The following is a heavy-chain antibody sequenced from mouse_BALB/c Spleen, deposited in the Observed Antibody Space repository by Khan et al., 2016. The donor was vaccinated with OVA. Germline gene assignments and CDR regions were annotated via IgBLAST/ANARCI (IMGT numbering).Heavy chain of an antibody. CDR1: GYTFTSYW. CDR2: IAPGSGST. J-gene: IGHJ4*01. V-gene: IGHV1S41*01. CDR3: ARESYYGNACYAMDY. D-gene: IGHD2-1*01. Sequence: DLVKPGASVKLSCKASGYTFTSYWINWIKQRPGQGLECIGRIAPGSGSTYYNEIFKGKATLTVDTSSSPAYLQLSGLSSEDAAVAVCARESYYGNACYAMDYWGQGTSVTVSS.